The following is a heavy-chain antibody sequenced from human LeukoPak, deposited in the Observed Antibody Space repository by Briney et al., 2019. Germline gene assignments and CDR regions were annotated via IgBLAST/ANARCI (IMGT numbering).Heavy chain of an antibody. CDR2: TNWNGAST. Sequence: GGSLRLSCAASGYTFDDYGMRWVRQAPGKGVEWVTGTNWNGASTGYAASVKGRFTISRDNAKNSLYLQMNNLRAEDTAVYYCARAYYYMDVWGKGTTVTVSS. J-gene: IGHJ6*03. CDR3: ARAYYYMDV. V-gene: IGHV3-20*04. CDR1: GYTFDDYG.